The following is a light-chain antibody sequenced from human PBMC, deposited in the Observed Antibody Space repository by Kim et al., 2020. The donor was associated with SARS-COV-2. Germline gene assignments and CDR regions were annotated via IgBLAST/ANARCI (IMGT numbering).Light chain of an antibody. CDR2: GAS. CDR3: QQYSNWPYT. V-gene: IGKV3-15*01. CDR1: QSVSSN. J-gene: IGKJ2*01. Sequence: EIVMTQSPATLSVSPGERATLSCRASQSVSSNLAWYQQKRGQAPRLLIYGASTRATGIPARFSGSGSGTEFTLTISSLQSEDFAVYYCQQYSNWPYTCGQGTKLEI.